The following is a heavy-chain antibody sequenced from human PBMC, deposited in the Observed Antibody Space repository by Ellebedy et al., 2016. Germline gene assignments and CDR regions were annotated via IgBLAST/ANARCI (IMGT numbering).Heavy chain of an antibody. CDR3: ARRLWFGADDAFDI. J-gene: IGHJ3*02. V-gene: IGHV5-51*01. D-gene: IGHD3-10*01. CDR1: GYSFTSYW. Sequence: GGSLRLSCTGSGYSFTSYWIGWVXXXPGKGLEWMGIIYPGDSDTRYSPSFQGQVTISADKSISTAYLQWSSLKASDTAMYYCARRLWFGADDAFDIWGQGTMVTVSS. CDR2: IYPGDSDT.